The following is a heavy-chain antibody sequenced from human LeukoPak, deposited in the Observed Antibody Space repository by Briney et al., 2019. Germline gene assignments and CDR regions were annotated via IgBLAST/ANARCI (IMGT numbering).Heavy chain of an antibody. CDR2: ISSGGSTI. J-gene: IGHJ4*02. CDR3: ARMAAAGRCFDY. CDR1: GFTFSDYY. V-gene: IGHV3-11*01. D-gene: IGHD6-13*01. Sequence: GGPLRLSCAVSGFTFSDYYMSWIRQAPGKGLEWVSYISSGGSTISHADSVKGRFTISRDNAENSLYLQMNSLRAEDTAVYYCARMAAAGRCFDYWGQGTLVTVSS.